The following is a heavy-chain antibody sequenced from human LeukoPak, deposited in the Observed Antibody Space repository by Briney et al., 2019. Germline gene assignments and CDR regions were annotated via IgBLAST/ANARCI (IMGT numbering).Heavy chain of an antibody. D-gene: IGHD4-17*01. Sequence: ASVKVSCKVSGYTLTELSVHWVRQAPGKGLEWMGGFDPEDGETIYAQKFQGRVTMTEDTSTDTAYMELSSLRSEDTAVYYCARALDYGDSFDIWGQGTMVTVSS. J-gene: IGHJ3*02. CDR2: FDPEDGET. CDR3: ARALDYGDSFDI. V-gene: IGHV1-24*01. CDR1: GYTLTELS.